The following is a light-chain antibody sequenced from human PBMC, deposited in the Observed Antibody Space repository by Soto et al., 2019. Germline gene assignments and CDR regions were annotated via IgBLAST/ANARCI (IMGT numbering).Light chain of an antibody. CDR2: CNN. CDR3: AAWDDSLNGGV. V-gene: IGLV1-44*01. Sequence: QAVLTQPPSASGTPGQRVTISCSGSSSNIGSNTVNWYQQLPGTAPKLLIYCNNQRPSGVPDRFSGSKSGTSASLAISGLQSEDEADYYCAAWDDSLNGGVFGGGTKLTVL. CDR1: SSNIGSNT. J-gene: IGLJ3*02.